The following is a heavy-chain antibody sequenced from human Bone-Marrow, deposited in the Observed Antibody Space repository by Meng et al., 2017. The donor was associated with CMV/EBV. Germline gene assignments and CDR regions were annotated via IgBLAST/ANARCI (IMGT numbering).Heavy chain of an antibody. CDR1: GIQVVNYA. J-gene: IGHJ4*02. CDR2: FSGSDAGT. CDR3: TKVSLGGGWYFAY. D-gene: IGHD6-19*01. Sequence: CADSGIQVVNYAMRWVRQAPGKGLEWVSSFSGSDAGTYYADSVKGRFIISRDISQNTVYPQMNNLRAEDTAIYYCTKVSLGGGWYFAYWGQGTLVTVSS. V-gene: IGHV3-23*01.